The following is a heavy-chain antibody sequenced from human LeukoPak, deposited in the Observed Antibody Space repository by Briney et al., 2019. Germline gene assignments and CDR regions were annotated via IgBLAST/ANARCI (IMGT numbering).Heavy chain of an antibody. CDR2: IYSGGST. Sequence: GGSLRLSCAASGFTVSSNYMSWVRQAPGKGLEWVSVIYSGGSTYYADSVKGRFTISRDNSKNTLYLQMNSLRAEDTAVCYCARGLSAAASRNYFDYWGQGTLVTVSS. CDR3: ARGLSAAASRNYFDY. J-gene: IGHJ4*02. V-gene: IGHV3-53*01. D-gene: IGHD6-13*01. CDR1: GFTVSSNY.